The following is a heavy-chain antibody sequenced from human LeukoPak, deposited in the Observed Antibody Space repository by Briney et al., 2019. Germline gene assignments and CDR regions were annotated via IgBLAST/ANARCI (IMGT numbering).Heavy chain of an antibody. D-gene: IGHD5-12*01. CDR2: ISSSSSYI. Sequence: GGSLRLSCAASGFTFSSYSMNWVRQAPGKGLEWVSSISSSSSYIYYADSVKGRFTISRDNAKNSLYLQMNSLRAEDTAVYYCARDRSGYDSNDYWGQGTLVTVSS. V-gene: IGHV3-21*04. CDR1: GFTFSSYS. J-gene: IGHJ4*02. CDR3: ARDRSGYDSNDY.